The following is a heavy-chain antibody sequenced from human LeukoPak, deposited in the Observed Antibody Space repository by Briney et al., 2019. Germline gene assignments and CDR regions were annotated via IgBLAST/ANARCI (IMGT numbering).Heavy chain of an antibody. CDR3: TRELTSGYFDS. V-gene: IGHV3-30*03. D-gene: IGHD6-6*01. CDR1: GFTFSSYA. CDR2: ISYDGSNK. J-gene: IGHJ4*02. Sequence: GGSLRLSCAASGFTFSSYAMSWVRQAPGRGLEWVAVISYDGSNKYYADSVKGRFTVSRDNSKNTLYLEMNGLRAEDTAVFYCTRELTSGYFDSWGQGTLVTVSS.